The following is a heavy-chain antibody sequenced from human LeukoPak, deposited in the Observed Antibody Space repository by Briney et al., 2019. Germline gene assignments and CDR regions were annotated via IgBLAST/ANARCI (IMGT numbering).Heavy chain of an antibody. CDR2: ISWNSGSI. CDR3: AKDRGYYYYYMDV. V-gene: IGHV3-9*01. CDR1: GFTFSSYG. J-gene: IGHJ6*03. Sequence: GGSLRLSCAASGFTFSSYGMHWVRQAPGKGLEWVSGISWNSGSIGYADSVKGRFTISRDNAKNSLYLQMNSLRAEDTALYYCAKDRGYYYYYMDVWGKGTTVTVSS.